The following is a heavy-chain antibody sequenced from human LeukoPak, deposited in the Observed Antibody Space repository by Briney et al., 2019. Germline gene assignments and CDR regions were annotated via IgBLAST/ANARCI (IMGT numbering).Heavy chain of an antibody. Sequence: PGGSLRLSCAASGFTFSSYWMSWIRQPPGKGLEWIGDIYYSGSTNYNPSLKSRVTISVDTSKNKFSLKLSSVTAADTAVYYCAGTYYDFGSGYARGYYFDYWGQGTLVTVSS. CDR2: IYYSGST. CDR3: AGTYYDFGSGYARGYYFDY. CDR1: GFTFSSYW. V-gene: IGHV4-59*01. J-gene: IGHJ4*02. D-gene: IGHD3-3*01.